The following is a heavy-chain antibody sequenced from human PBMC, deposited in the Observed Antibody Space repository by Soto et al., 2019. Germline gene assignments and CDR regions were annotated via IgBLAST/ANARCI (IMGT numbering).Heavy chain of an antibody. V-gene: IGHV3-23*01. J-gene: IGHJ1*01. D-gene: IGHD2-21*01. Sequence: GGSLRLSCAASGITFSSYAMSWVRQAPGKGLEWVSAISGSGGSTYCTDSVKGRFTISREKSKNTLYLQRNSLRAEDTAVYYCAKAAVQFVASEYFQHWGQGTLVTVSS. CDR3: AKAAVQFVASEYFQH. CDR2: ISGSGGST. CDR1: GITFSSYA.